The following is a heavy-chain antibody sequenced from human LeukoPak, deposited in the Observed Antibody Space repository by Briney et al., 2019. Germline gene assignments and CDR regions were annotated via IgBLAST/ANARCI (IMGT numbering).Heavy chain of an antibody. Sequence: GRSLRLSCAASGFTFSRYWMSWVRQAPGKGLEWVANINQEGSEKYYVDSVKGRFTTSRDNAKNSLYLQMNSLRVEDTAVYYCARPFSDLVSSDYWGQGILVTVSS. CDR1: GFTFSRYW. D-gene: IGHD5/OR15-5a*01. CDR2: INQEGSEK. V-gene: IGHV3-7*01. CDR3: ARPFSDLVSSDY. J-gene: IGHJ4*02.